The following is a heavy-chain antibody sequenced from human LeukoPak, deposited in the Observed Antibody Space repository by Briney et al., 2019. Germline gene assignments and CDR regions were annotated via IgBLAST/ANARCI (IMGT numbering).Heavy chain of an antibody. J-gene: IGHJ4*02. CDR1: GYTFTGYY. Sequence: ASVSVSSKASGYTFTGYYMHWVRQAPGQGREWMGWINPNSGGTNYAQKFQGRVTLTRDTYISTAYMELNRLRSDDTAVYYCARDRMGDVATIYWGQGTLVTVSS. CDR2: INPNSGGT. CDR3: ARDRMGDVATIY. D-gene: IGHD5-24*01. V-gene: IGHV1-2*02.